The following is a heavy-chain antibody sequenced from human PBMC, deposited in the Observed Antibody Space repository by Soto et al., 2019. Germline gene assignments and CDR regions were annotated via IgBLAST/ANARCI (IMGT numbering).Heavy chain of an antibody. V-gene: IGHV1-18*01. Sequence: QVQLEQSGAEVKEPGASVKVSCKASGYSFTRYGITWVRQAPGQGLEWMGRISTYNGNTNYAQKSQGRVTMSADTSTTTAYMELRSLRSDDTAVYYCARAPGYSTDRGAFDIWGQGKMVTVSS. J-gene: IGHJ3*02. D-gene: IGHD6-13*01. CDR3: ARAPGYSTDRGAFDI. CDR2: ISTYNGNT. CDR1: GYSFTRYG.